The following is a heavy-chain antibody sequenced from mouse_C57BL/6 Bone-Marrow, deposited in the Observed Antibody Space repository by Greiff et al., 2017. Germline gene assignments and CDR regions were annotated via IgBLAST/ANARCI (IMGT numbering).Heavy chain of an antibody. V-gene: IGHV14-4*01. CDR1: GFNIKDDY. CDR3: TGVLLRYWFAY. Sequence: EVQLQQSGAELVRPGASVKLSCTASGFNIKDDYMHWVKQRPEQGLEWIGWIDPENGDTESASKFQGKATITADTSSNTAYLQLSSLTSEDTAVYYCTGVLLRYWFAYWGQGTLVTVSA. J-gene: IGHJ3*01. CDR2: IDPENGDT. D-gene: IGHD1-1*01.